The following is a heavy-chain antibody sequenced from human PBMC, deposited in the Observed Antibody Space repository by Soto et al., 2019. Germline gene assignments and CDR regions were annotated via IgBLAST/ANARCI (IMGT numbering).Heavy chain of an antibody. D-gene: IGHD4-17*01. CDR2: VSRTGDQS. J-gene: IGHJ3*02. CDR1: GYPFRSYA. CDR3: SRDTHYGAGPFDM. Sequence: PGGSLRLSCVGSGYPFRSYAMSWVRQAPGEGLEWVSSVSRTGDQSYYADSVKGRFSVSRDNSENTLYLHMSGLRADDTAVYYCSRDTHYGAGPFDMWGPGTMVTVSS. V-gene: IGHV3-23*01.